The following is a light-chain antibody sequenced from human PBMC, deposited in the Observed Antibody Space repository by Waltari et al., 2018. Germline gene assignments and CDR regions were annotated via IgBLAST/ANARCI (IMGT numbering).Light chain of an antibody. CDR3: SSYISSSTLEV. CDR2: DVS. CDR1: SSDVGGYNY. J-gene: IGLJ3*02. V-gene: IGLV2-14*03. Sequence: QSALTQPASVSGSPGQSITISSTGTSSDVGGYNYVFWYQQHPGKAPNLMIFDVSNRPSGVSNRFSGSKSGNTASLTISGLQAEDEADYYCSSYISSSTLEVFGGGTRLTVL.